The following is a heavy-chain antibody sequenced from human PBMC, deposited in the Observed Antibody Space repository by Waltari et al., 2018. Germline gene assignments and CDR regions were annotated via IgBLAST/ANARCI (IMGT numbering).Heavy chain of an antibody. D-gene: IGHD5-12*01. J-gene: IGHJ4*02. CDR2: IYAAGGT. CDR1: GFIVSYNY. Sequence: EVQLVESGGGLIQPGGSLRLSCAASGFIVSYNYMSWVRQTPGKGVEGVLVIYAAGGTYYAESVKGRFTISRDTSKSTLYLQMDSLRVEDSAVYYCARAGLGSPLEWQRMFDSWGQGTLVTVSS. CDR3: ARAGLGSPLEWQRMFDS. V-gene: IGHV3-53*01.